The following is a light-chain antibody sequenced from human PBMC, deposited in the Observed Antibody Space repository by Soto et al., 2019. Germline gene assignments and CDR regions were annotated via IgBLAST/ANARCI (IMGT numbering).Light chain of an antibody. CDR3: AAWDDSLNGVV. CDR1: SSNIGSKT. V-gene: IGLV1-44*01. J-gene: IGLJ2*01. CDR2: SNN. Sequence: QSVLTQPPSTSGTPGQRATISCSGSSSNIGSKTVNWYQQLPGTAPKLLIYSNNQRPSGVPDRFSGSKSGTSASLAISGLHSEDEADYYCAAWDDSLNGVVFGGGTKLTVL.